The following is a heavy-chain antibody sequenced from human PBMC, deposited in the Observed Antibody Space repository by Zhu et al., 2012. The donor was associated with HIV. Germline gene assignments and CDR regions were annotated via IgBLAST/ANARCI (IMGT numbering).Heavy chain of an antibody. CDR3: ARTRESGNYCGGVSWFDP. CDR1: GGSIISGGHY. D-gene: IGHD1-26*01. CDR2: IYYSGNA. Sequence: QVQLQESGPRLVKPSQTLSLTCIVSGGSIISGGHYWSWVRQTPGRGLEWIASIYYSGNAYYNASLKSRGTVSVDKSRNRFSLILTSVTAADTAVYYCARTRESGNYCGGVSWFDPLGPGNPWSPSPQ. V-gene: IGHV4-30-4*08. J-gene: IGHJ5*02.